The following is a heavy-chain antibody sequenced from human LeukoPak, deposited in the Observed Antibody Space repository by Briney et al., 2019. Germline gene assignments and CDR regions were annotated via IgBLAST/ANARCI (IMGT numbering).Heavy chain of an antibody. J-gene: IGHJ4*02. CDR1: GFTFVDYA. CDR3: ARKIESGAAHYFDY. D-gene: IGHD5-12*01. CDR2: ISWNSDNI. V-gene: IGHV3-9*01. Sequence: PGGSLRLSCAASGFTFVDYAMHWVRQPPGKGLEWVSGISWNSDNIAFADFVKGRFTISRDNAKNSLYLQMNSLRVEDTALYFCARKIESGAAHYFDYWGQGTLVTVSS.